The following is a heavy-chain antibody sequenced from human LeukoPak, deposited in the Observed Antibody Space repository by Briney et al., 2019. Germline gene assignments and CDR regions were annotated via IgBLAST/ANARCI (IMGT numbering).Heavy chain of an antibody. J-gene: IGHJ6*03. D-gene: IGHD6-19*01. CDR3: ARVVAGPIGYYYYYMDV. V-gene: IGHV4-38-2*02. CDR2: IYYRGNT. CDR1: GYSISSGYY. Sequence: SETLSLTCTVSGYSISSGYYWGWIRQPPGMGLEWIGYIYYRGNTNYNPSLKSRVTISVDTSKNQFSLKLSSVTAADTAVYYCARVVAGPIGYYYYYMDVWGKGTTVTVSS.